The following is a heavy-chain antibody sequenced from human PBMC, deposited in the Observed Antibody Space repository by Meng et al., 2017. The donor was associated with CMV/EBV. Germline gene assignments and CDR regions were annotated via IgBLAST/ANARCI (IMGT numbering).Heavy chain of an antibody. CDR2: IKSKTDGGTT. Sequence: GESLKISCAASGFTFSNAWMSWVRQAPGKGLEWVGRIKSKTDGGTTDYAAPVKGRFTISRDDSKNTLYLQMNSLKTEDTAVYYCTTDTKATSEKYYYYYYGMDVWGQGTTVTVSS. CDR1: GFTFSNAW. J-gene: IGHJ6*02. CDR3: TTDTKATSEKYYYYYYGMDV. V-gene: IGHV3-15*01. D-gene: IGHD2-8*01.